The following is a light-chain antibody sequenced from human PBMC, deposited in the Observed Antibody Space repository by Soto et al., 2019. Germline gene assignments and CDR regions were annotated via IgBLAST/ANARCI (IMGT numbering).Light chain of an antibody. Sequence: QSVLTQPPSMSAAPGQKVTISCSGSSSNIDNNYVSWYQQLPGTAPKLLIYGNNKRPSGIPDRFSDSKSGTSATLAITGLQTGDEADYYCGTWDSSLRAVVFGGGTKLTVL. J-gene: IGLJ2*01. CDR2: GNN. V-gene: IGLV1-51*01. CDR3: GTWDSSLRAVV. CDR1: SSNIDNNY.